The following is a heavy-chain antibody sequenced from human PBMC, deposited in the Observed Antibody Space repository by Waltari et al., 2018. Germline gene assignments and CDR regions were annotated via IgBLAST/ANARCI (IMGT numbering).Heavy chain of an antibody. Sequence: QVQLQQWGAGLLKPSETLSLTCAVYGGSFSGYYWSWIRQPPGKGLEWIVEINHSGSTNYNPSLKSRVTISVDTSKNQFSLKLSSVTAADTAVYYCARGSAAAADYWGQGTLVTVSS. CDR1: GGSFSGYY. V-gene: IGHV4-34*01. J-gene: IGHJ4*02. CDR3: ARGSAAAADY. CDR2: INHSGST. D-gene: IGHD6-13*01.